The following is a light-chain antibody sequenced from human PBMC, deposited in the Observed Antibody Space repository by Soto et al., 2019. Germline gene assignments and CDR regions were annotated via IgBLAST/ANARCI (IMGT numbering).Light chain of an antibody. CDR3: QQRSDWPLT. J-gene: IGKJ4*01. V-gene: IGKV3-11*01. CDR1: QSVSRY. Sequence: EIVLTQSPATLSLSPGERATLSCRASQSVSRYLVWFQQRPGQAPRLVIYDASKRATGIPARFSGSGSGTDFTLTISSLEPEDFAVYYCQQRSDWPLTFGGGTKVDIK. CDR2: DAS.